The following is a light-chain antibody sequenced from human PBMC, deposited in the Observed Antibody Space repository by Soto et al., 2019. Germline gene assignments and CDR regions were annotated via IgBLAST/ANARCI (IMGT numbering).Light chain of an antibody. Sequence: EIILTQSPASLSVSPGERATLSCRASQSVNNNLAWYQQKPGQAPRLLIYGASTRATGIPGRFRGSGSGTEFTLTITSLPSEHFAVYFCQQYNNLPPDTFGQGTKLEIK. CDR2: GAS. J-gene: IGKJ2*01. CDR3: QQYNNLPPDT. V-gene: IGKV3-15*01. CDR1: QSVNNN.